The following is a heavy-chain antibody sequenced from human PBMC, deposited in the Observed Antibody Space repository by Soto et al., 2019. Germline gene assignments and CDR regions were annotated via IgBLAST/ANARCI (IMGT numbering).Heavy chain of an antibody. J-gene: IGHJ3*02. V-gene: IGHV3-30*18. CDR1: GFSFTTYV. CDR2: ISHDGSYK. Sequence: QVQLVESGGGVVQPGRSLRLSCAASGFSFTTYVMHWVRQAPGKGLEWVAVISHDGSYKDYGDAVKGRFTISRDTSKNAVYLEMNSLRPEDTAVYYCAKGLLAIVGTTLPRDAFNIWGQGTMFTVSS. D-gene: IGHD1-26*01. CDR3: AKGLLAIVGTTLPRDAFNI.